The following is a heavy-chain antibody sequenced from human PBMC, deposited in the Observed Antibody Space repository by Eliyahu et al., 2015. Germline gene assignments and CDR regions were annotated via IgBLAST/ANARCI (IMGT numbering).Heavy chain of an antibody. D-gene: IGHD3-10*01. V-gene: IGHV3-30*02. Sequence: QVQLVESGGGVVQPGGSLRLSCAASGFTFSSDAMHWVRQAPGKGLEWVAFIQYDGSTKYYADSVKGRFAISRDNSKNTLFLQMNSLTTEDTALYYCAKDSADVWGKGTTVIVSS. CDR2: IQYDGSTK. J-gene: IGHJ6*04. CDR3: AKDSADV. CDR1: GFTFSSDA.